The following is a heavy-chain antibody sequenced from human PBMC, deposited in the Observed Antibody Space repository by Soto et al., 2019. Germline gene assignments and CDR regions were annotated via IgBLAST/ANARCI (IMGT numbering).Heavy chain of an antibody. J-gene: IGHJ6*02. CDR1: GDSITGDNW. CDR3: ATQRFCRMGV. V-gene: IGHV4-4*02. CDR2: IHHSGAT. Sequence: QVQLQESGPGLVQPSGTLSLTCAVSGDSITGDNWWSWVRQPPGKGLEWIGEIHHSGATNYNPSLKIRVTVSVDKSKNQFSLKLNSVTAAATAMFYCATQRFCRMGVWGRGTTVTVSS. D-gene: IGHD6-25*01.